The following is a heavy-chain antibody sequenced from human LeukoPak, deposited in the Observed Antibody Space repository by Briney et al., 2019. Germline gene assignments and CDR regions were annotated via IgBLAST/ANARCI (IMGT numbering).Heavy chain of an antibody. D-gene: IGHD3-9*01. CDR2: INPNSGGT. V-gene: IGHV1-2*02. Sequence: GASVKVSCKASGYTFTGYYMHWVRQAPGQGLEWMGWINPNSGGTNYAQKFQGRVTMTRDTSISTAYMELSRLRSDDTAVYYCARDAQTLRYFDWLLTLPDAFDIWGQGTMVTVSS. J-gene: IGHJ3*02. CDR3: ARDAQTLRYFDWLLTLPDAFDI. CDR1: GYTFTGYY.